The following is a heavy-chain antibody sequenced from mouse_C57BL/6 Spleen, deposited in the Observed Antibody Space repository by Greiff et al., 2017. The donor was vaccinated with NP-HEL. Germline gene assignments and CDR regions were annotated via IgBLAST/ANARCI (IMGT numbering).Heavy chain of an antibody. J-gene: IGHJ2*01. D-gene: IGHD1-1*01. Sequence: QVQLQQSGAELVRPGASVTLSCKASGYTFTDYEMHWVKQTPVHGLEWIGAIDPETGGTAYNQKFKGKAILTADKSSSTAYMELRSLTSEDSAVYYCTRSYYGSSLYFDYWGQGTTLTVSS. CDR3: TRSYYGSSLYFDY. CDR2: IDPETGGT. V-gene: IGHV1-15*01. CDR1: GYTFTDYE.